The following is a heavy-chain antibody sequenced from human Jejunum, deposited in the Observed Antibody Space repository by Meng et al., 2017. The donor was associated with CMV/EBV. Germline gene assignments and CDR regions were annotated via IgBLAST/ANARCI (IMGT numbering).Heavy chain of an antibody. D-gene: IGHD2-8*01. CDR1: VGSTY. CDR2: IYTNGKT. V-gene: IGHV3-53*01. Sequence: VGSTYMTWIRQAPERGLEWVSVIYTNGKTQYAESVKGRFTISRDSSRNILYLQMSSLRIEDTAIYYCARSGLPPNGLFPEQGFDPWGQGTLVTVSS. CDR3: ARSGLPPNGLFPEQGFDP. J-gene: IGHJ5*02.